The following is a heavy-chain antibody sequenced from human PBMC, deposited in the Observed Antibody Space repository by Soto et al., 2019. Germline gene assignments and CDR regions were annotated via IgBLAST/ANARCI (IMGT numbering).Heavy chain of an antibody. CDR1: GFTVSSYW. J-gene: IGHJ5*02. CDR3: ARELLWSGYLRFAP. D-gene: IGHD3-3*01. Sequence: GGSLRLSCAASGFTVSSYWMSWVRQAPGKGLEWVANIKQDGSEKYYVDSVKGRFTISRDNAKNSLYLQMNSLRAEDTAVYYCARELLWSGYLRFAPWGQGTLVTVSS. V-gene: IGHV3-7*03. CDR2: IKQDGSEK.